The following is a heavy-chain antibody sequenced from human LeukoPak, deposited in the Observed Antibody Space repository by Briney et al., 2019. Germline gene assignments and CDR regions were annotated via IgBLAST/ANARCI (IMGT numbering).Heavy chain of an antibody. D-gene: IGHD2-2*01. CDR3: ARDWVNRWLGYCSSTSCAAFDY. CDR1: GYTFTGYY. CDR2: INPNSGGT. Sequence: GASVKVSCKASGYTFTGYYMHWVRQAPGQGLEWMGRINPNSGGTNYAQKFQGSVTMTRDTSISTAYMELSRLRSDDTAVYYCARDWVNRWLGYCSSTSCAAFDYWGQGTLVTVSS. V-gene: IGHV1-2*06. J-gene: IGHJ4*02.